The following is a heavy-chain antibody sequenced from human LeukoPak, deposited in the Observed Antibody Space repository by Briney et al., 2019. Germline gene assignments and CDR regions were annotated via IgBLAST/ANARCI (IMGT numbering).Heavy chain of an antibody. J-gene: IGHJ6*03. CDR1: GGSFSGYY. Sequence: SETLSLTCAVYGGSFSGYYWSWIRQPPGKGLEWIGEINHSGSTNYNPSLKSRVTISVDTSKNQFSLKLSSVTAADTAVYYCARWPRYYYYMDVWGKGTTVTVSS. V-gene: IGHV4-34*01. D-gene: IGHD2-15*01. CDR2: INHSGST. CDR3: ARWPRYYYYMDV.